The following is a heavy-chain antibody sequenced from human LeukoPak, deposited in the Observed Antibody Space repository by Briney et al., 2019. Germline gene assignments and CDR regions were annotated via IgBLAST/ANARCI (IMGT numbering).Heavy chain of an antibody. J-gene: IGHJ5*02. CDR1: GYSVTNYW. D-gene: IGHD2-2*01. CDR3: ATADCSSTSCYRWDNWFDP. V-gene: IGHV5-51*01. Sequence: GESLKISCKSSGYSVTNYWIAWVRQMPGKGLDWMGIIYPGDSDTRYSPSFQGQVTISADKSISTAYLQWSSLKASDTAMYYCATADCSSTSCYRWDNWFDPWGQGTLVTVSS. CDR2: IYPGDSDT.